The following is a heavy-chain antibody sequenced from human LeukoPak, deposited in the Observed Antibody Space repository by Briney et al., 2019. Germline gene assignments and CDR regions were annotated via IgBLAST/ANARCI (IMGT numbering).Heavy chain of an antibody. Sequence: GGSLRLSCAASGFTFSSYAMHWVRQAPGKGLEWVAVISYDGSNKYYADSVKGRFTISRDNSKNTLYLQMNSLRAEDTAVYYCARAPRIFGVVIIPPDYWGQGTLVTVSS. CDR1: GFTFSSYA. J-gene: IGHJ4*02. CDR3: ARAPRIFGVVIIPPDY. CDR2: ISYDGSNK. D-gene: IGHD3-3*02. V-gene: IGHV3-30-3*01.